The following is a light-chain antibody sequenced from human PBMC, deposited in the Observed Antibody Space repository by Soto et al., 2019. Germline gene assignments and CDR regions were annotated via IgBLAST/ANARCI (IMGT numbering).Light chain of an antibody. CDR2: GAS. CDR3: QQYNHWPQT. CDR1: QWVASN. Sequence: EIVMTQSPATLSVSPGGRATLSCRASQWVASNLAWYQQKPGQAPRLLIYGASTRAPGIPARFSGSRSGTEFTLTISSLQSEDFAVYHCQQYNHWPQTFGQGTKVEIK. V-gene: IGKV3-15*01. J-gene: IGKJ1*01.